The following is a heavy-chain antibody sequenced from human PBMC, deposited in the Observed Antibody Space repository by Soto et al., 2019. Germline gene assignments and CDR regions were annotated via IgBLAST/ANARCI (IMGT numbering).Heavy chain of an antibody. J-gene: IGHJ6*02. CDR2: ISGSGGST. Sequence: GGSLRLSCAASGFTFSSYAMSWVRQAPGKGLEWVSAISGSGGSTYYADSVKGRFTISRDNSKNTLYLQMNSLRAEDTAVYYCAKDDRDRYYYYYGMDVWGQGTTVTVSS. D-gene: IGHD1-20*01. CDR1: GFTFSSYA. CDR3: AKDDRDRYYYYYGMDV. V-gene: IGHV3-23*01.